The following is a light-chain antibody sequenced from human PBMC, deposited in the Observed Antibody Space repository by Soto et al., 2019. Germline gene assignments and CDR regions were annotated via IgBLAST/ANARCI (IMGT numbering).Light chain of an antibody. V-gene: IGKV1-5*03. CDR2: KAS. Sequence: DIQMTQSPSTLSASVGDRVTITCRASQTIDIWLAWYQQKPGKAPKHLIYKASDLESGVTSRFSGSGSGTEFTLTISSRQPDDSATYYCQHYYGYSRTFGQGTKLEIK. CDR1: QTIDIW. CDR3: QHYYGYSRT. J-gene: IGKJ2*01.